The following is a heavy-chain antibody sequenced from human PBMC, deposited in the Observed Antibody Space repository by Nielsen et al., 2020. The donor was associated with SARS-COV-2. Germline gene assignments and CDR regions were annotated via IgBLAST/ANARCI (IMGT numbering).Heavy chain of an antibody. CDR3: AKDLVYYDFWSGYLSTRYYYYYYGMDV. D-gene: IGHD3-3*01. J-gene: IGHJ6*02. CDR1: GFTFADYA. V-gene: IGHV3-9*01. Sequence: SLKISCAASGFTFADYAMHWVRQAPGKGLEWVSGISWNSGSIGYADSVKGRFTISRDNAKNSLYLQMNSLRAEDTAVYYCAKDLVYYDFWSGYLSTRYYYYYYGMDVWGQGTTVTVSS. CDR2: ISWNSGSI.